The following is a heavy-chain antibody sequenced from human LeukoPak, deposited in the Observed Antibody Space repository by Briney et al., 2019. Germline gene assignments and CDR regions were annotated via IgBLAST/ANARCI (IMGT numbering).Heavy chain of an antibody. CDR3: TRGRDTTGYFVY. CDR1: GYTFISCY. D-gene: IGHD3-22*01. J-gene: IGHJ4*02. V-gene: IGHV7-4-1*02. CDR2: IDTNTGNP. Sequence: ASVKVSCKASGYTFISCYMHWVRQAPGQGLEWMGWIDTNTGNPTYAQGFAGRFVFSLDTSVTTTYLQISSLKAEDTAVYFCTRGRDTTGYFVYWGQGTLVTVSS.